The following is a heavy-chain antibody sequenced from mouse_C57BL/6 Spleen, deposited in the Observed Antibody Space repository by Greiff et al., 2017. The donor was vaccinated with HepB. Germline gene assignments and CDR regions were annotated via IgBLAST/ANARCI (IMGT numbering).Heavy chain of an antibody. CDR1: GYTFTDYY. CDR2: INPDYGTT. D-gene: IGHD3-2*02. Sequence: EVQLQQSGPELVKPGASVKISCKASGYTFTDYYMNWVKQSNGKSLEWIGVINPDYGTTSYNQKFKGKSTLTVDQSSSTAYMQLNSLTSEYSAVYYCARWEAHAPVDYWGQGTSVTVSS. V-gene: IGHV1-39*01. J-gene: IGHJ4*01. CDR3: ARWEAHAPVDY.